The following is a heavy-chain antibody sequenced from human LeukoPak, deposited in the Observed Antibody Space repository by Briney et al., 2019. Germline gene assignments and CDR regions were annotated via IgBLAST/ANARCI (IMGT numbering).Heavy chain of an antibody. CDR2: INTNTGNP. J-gene: IGHJ3*02. Sequence: GASVKVSCKASGYTFTRYSMNWVRQAPGQGLEWLGWINTNTGNPTYAQGFTGRFVFSLDTSVNTAYLQISSLKAEDTAVYYCARVVHPYDYESSGLTYDAFDIWGQGTMVTVSS. D-gene: IGHD3-22*01. CDR1: GYTFTRYS. V-gene: IGHV7-4-1*02. CDR3: ARVVHPYDYESSGLTYDAFDI.